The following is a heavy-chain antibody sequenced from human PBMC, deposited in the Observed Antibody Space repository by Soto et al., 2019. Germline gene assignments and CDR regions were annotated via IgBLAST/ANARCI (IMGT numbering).Heavy chain of an antibody. D-gene: IGHD6-19*01. J-gene: IGHJ6*02. CDR1: GGSISSGGYY. Sequence: PSETLSLTCTVSGGSISSGGYYWSWIRQHPGKGLEWIGYIYYSGSTYYNPSLKSRVTISVDTSKNQFSLKLSSVTAADTAVYYCARDFTDSSGPPLVMGVWGQGSTVTVSS. V-gene: IGHV4-31*03. CDR2: IYYSGST. CDR3: ARDFTDSSGPPLVMGV.